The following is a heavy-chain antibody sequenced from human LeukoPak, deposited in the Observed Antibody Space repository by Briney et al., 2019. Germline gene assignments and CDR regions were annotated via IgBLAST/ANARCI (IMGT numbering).Heavy chain of an antibody. D-gene: IGHD4-17*01. Sequence: PGGSLRLSCAASGFTFSSYWMHWVRQVPGKGLVWVSRIDTDGSSATYADSVKGRFTISRDNAKNTVYLQMNSLRVEDTGVYYCASALTTVTPHFHCWGQGTLVTVSS. V-gene: IGHV3-74*01. CDR2: IDTDGSSA. CDR1: GFTFSSYW. J-gene: IGHJ4*02. CDR3: ASALTTVTPHFHC.